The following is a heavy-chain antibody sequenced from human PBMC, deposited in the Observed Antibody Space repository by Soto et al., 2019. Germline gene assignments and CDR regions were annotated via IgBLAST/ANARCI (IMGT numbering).Heavy chain of an antibody. Sequence: PSETLSLTCAVHGGSFSGFYWTWIRQPPGKGLEWIGEINHSGSSNYNPPLKSRVTMSLDTSRNQFSLSLNSVTAADTAVYYCARMAGPWYFDLWGRGTLVPSPQ. J-gene: IGHJ2*01. V-gene: IGHV4-34*01. CDR3: ARMAGPWYFDL. CDR1: GGSFSGFY. CDR2: INHSGSS.